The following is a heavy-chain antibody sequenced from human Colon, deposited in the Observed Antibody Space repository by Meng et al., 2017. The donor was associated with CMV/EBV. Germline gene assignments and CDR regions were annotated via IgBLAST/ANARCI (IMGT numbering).Heavy chain of an antibody. J-gene: IGHJ4*02. Sequence: QITLKEFGPTLVKPTRPLTLTCTFSGFSLSNIGMGVGWIRQPPGKALEWLGVIYWDDDKRYSPSLKSRLTITKDTSKNQVVLTMTNLDPLDTATYYCAHRPYGSGSYFFDYWGQGTLVTVSS. V-gene: IGHV2-5*02. CDR1: GFSLSNIGMG. CDR3: AHRPYGSGSYFFDY. D-gene: IGHD3-10*01. CDR2: IYWDDDK.